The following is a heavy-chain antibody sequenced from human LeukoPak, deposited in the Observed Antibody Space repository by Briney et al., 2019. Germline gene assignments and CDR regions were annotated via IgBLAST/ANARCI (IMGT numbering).Heavy chain of an antibody. CDR3: ARGVQGGGRLNGMDV. Sequence: SVKVSCKASGGTFSSYAISWVRQAPGQGLEWMGRIIPIFGTANYAQKFQGRVTITADKSTSTAYMELSSLRSEDTAVYYCARGVQGGGRLNGMDVWGQGTTVTVSS. V-gene: IGHV1-69*06. CDR1: GGTFSSYA. CDR2: IIPIFGTA. J-gene: IGHJ6*02. D-gene: IGHD2-15*01.